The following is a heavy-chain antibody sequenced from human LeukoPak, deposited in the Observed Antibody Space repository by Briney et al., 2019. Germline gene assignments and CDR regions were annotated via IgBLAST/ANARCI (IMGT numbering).Heavy chain of an antibody. V-gene: IGHV4-59*01. CDR3: ARAHYQLLFFDY. CDR2: IYYSGST. CDR1: GGSISSYY. Sequence: SETLSLTCTVSGGSISSYYWSWIRQPPGKGLEWIGYIYYSGSTNYNPSLKSRVTISVDTSKNQFSLKLSSVTAADTAVYYCARAHYQLLFFDYWGQGTLVTVSS. D-gene: IGHD2-2*01. J-gene: IGHJ4*02.